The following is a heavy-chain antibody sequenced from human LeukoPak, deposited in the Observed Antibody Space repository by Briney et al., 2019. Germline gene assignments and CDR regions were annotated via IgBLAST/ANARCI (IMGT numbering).Heavy chain of an antibody. CDR2: IYTSGSA. V-gene: IGHV4-61*02. CDR3: ARQDDCSGGSCYSFAFDI. Sequence: PSETLSLTCTVSGGSISSGSYYWSWIRQPAGKGLEWIGRIYTSGSANYNPSLKSRVTISVDTSKNQFSLKLSSVTAADTAVYYCARQDDCSGGSCYSFAFDIWGQGTMVTVSS. D-gene: IGHD2-15*01. J-gene: IGHJ3*02. CDR1: GGSISSGSYY.